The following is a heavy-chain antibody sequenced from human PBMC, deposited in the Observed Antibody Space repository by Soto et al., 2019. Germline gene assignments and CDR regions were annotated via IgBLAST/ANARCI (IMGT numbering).Heavy chain of an antibody. CDR1: GYTFTSYS. J-gene: IGHJ4*02. D-gene: IGHD2-2*01. CDR2: INTGNGDT. Sequence: WASVKVSCKASGYTFTSYSMHWVRQAPGQRLEWMGWINTGNGDTKSSQSFQGRVTITRDTSASTAYMELSSLRSEDTAVYYCARDTSWADYWGQGTLVTVSS. V-gene: IGHV1-3*04. CDR3: ARDTSWADY.